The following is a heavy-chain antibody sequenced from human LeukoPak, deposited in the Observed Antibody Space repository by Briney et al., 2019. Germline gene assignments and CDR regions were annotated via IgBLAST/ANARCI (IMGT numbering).Heavy chain of an antibody. Sequence: GASVKVSCKASGYTFVMYPINWMRQAPGQGLEWMGIINPSGGSTSYAQKFQGRVTMTRDTSTSTVYMELSSLRSEDTAVYYCARDQGPIAVAGTDWFDPWGQGTLVTVSS. J-gene: IGHJ5*02. CDR1: GYTFVMYP. CDR3: ARDQGPIAVAGTDWFDP. V-gene: IGHV1-46*01. CDR2: INPSGGST. D-gene: IGHD6-19*01.